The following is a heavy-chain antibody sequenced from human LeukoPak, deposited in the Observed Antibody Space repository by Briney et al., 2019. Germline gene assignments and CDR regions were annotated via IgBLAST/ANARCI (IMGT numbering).Heavy chain of an antibody. CDR2: ISGSGGSI. Sequence: GGSLRLSCAASGFTFSSYAMNWVRQAPGKGLEWVSGISGSGGSISYADSVKGRFTISRDNSKNTLFLQMGSLGAEDTAVYYCAKDRSTYNDILTGYYSGYFQHWGQDTPVTVSS. J-gene: IGHJ1*01. D-gene: IGHD3-9*01. CDR1: GFTFSSYA. V-gene: IGHV3-23*01. CDR3: AKDRSTYNDILTGYYSGYFQH.